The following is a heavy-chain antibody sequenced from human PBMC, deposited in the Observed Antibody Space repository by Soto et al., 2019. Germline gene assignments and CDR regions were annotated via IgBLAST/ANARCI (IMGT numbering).Heavy chain of an antibody. CDR1: GFTISNYW. D-gene: IGHD1-26*01. V-gene: IGHV3-74*01. CDR2: ISPDGSTT. Sequence: EVQLVEARGDLVQPGGSLRLSCVASGFTISNYWMHWVRQAPGKGLIWVSRISPDGSTTNYADSVKGRFTISRDNAKNTLYLQMDSLRAEDTALYYCTRVISGSSGLFDYWGQGTLVTVSS. J-gene: IGHJ4*02. CDR3: TRVISGSSGLFDY.